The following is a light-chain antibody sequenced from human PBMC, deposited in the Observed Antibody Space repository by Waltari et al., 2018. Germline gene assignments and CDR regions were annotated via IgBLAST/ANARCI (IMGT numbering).Light chain of an antibody. CDR2: KAS. J-gene: IGKJ1*01. CDR3: QHFSTYST. V-gene: IGKV1-5*03. CDR1: QTMSNW. Sequence: DIQMTQSPSTLSASVGDTVTITCRASQTMSNWLAWYQQKPGKAPKVLIYKASNLQSGVPSRFSGSVSGTEFTLTISSLQPDDFATYYCQHFSTYSTFGQGTKVEIK.